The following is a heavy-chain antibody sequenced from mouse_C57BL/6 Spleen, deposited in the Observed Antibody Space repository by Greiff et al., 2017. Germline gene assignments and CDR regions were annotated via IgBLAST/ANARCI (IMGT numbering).Heavy chain of an antibody. Sequence: EVQVVESGGGLVKPGGSLKLSCAASGFTFSDYGMHWVRQAPEKGLEWVAYISSGSSTIYYADTVKGRFTISRDNAKNTLFLQMTSLRSEDTAMYYCARDYYGSSYVGYFDYWGQGTTLTVSS. CDR3: ARDYYGSSYVGYFDY. CDR1: GFTFSDYG. CDR2: ISSGSSTI. D-gene: IGHD1-1*01. V-gene: IGHV5-17*01. J-gene: IGHJ2*01.